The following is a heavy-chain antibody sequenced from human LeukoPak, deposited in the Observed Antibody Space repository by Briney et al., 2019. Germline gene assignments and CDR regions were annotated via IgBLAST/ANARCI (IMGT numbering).Heavy chain of an antibody. V-gene: IGHV3-49*04. CDR1: GFTFSDYA. CDR3: SRAYSTGWLGINDF. D-gene: IGHD6-19*01. Sequence: GGSLRLSCTASGFTFSDYALTWVRQAPGKGLEWVSFIRNKANGGTADYAASVKGTFTISRDDSKTLAYLQMNSLKTEDTAVYYCSRAYSTGWLGINDFWGQGALVTVSS. CDR2: IRNKANGGTA. J-gene: IGHJ4*02.